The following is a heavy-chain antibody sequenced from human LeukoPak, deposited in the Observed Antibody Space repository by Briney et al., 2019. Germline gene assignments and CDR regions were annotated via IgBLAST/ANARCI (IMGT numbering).Heavy chain of an antibody. D-gene: IGHD5-24*01. Sequence: AAVTVSFTASGYTFTIYYMHWVRQAPGQGMEWMGIINPSGGSTRYAQKFQGRVTMTRDTSTTTVYMELSSLRSEDTAVYYCARDPRDGYNPYNLFDPWGQGTLVTVSS. CDR2: INPSGGST. J-gene: IGHJ5*02. V-gene: IGHV1-46*01. CDR3: ARDPRDGYNPYNLFDP. CDR1: GYTFTIYY.